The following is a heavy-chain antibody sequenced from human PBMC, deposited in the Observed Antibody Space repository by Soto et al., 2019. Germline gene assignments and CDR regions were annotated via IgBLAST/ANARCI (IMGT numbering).Heavy chain of an antibody. J-gene: IGHJ4*02. CDR2: IYHSGST. CDR3: ASVIGGDSEYYFDF. D-gene: IGHD2-21*02. V-gene: IGHV4-4*02. Sequence: PSETLSLTCAVSGGSISSSNWWSWVRQPPGKGLEWIGEIYHSGSTNYNPSLKSRVILSVDTSKNHFSLTLRSVTAADSAMYYCASVIGGDSEYYFDFWGQGALVTVSS. CDR1: GGSISSSNW.